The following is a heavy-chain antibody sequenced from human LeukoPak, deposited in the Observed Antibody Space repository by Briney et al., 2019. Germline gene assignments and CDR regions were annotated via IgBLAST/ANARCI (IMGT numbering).Heavy chain of an antibody. J-gene: IGHJ4*02. CDR2: IDTAWSAT. CDR1: GFTFSNFW. D-gene: IGHD5-24*01. Sequence: QPGGSLRPSCTASGFTFSNFWMHWVRQAPGKGLVWVSGIDTAWSATRYADSVKGRFTISRDSAKNTLFLQINSLRAEDTAVYYCARTGGWLSNFDFWGQGSLVTVSS. V-gene: IGHV3-74*01. CDR3: ARTGGWLSNFDF.